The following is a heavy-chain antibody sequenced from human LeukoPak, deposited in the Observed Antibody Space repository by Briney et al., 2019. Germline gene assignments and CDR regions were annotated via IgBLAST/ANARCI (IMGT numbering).Heavy chain of an antibody. CDR1: GGSFSGYY. CDR3: ARVSAAPEVVPAAMRFDY. CDR2: INHSGST. J-gene: IGHJ4*02. Sequence: PSETLSLTCAVYGGSFSGYYWSWIRQPPGKGLEWIGEINHSGSTNYNPSLKSRVTISVDTSKNQFSLKLSPVTAADTAVYYCARVSAAPEVVPAAMRFDYWGQGTLVTVSS. V-gene: IGHV4-34*01. D-gene: IGHD2-2*01.